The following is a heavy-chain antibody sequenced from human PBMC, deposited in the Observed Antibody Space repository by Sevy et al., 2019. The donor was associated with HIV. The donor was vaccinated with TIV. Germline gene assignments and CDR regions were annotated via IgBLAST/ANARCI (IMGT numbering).Heavy chain of an antibody. J-gene: IGHJ4*02. V-gene: IGHV3-7*01. Sequence: GGSLRLSSVVSGLTFSNYWMTWVRQAPGKGLEWVANIKEDGSEKYYLFSVKDRFTISRDNAKNSLFLQMNSLRVDDTGVYYCATGAGLWGQGTLVTVSS. CDR1: GLTFSNYW. D-gene: IGHD6-19*01. CDR3: ATGAGL. CDR2: IKEDGSEK.